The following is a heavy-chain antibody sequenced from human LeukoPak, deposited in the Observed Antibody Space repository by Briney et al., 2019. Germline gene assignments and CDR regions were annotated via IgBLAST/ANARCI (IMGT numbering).Heavy chain of an antibody. V-gene: IGHV4-31*03. CDR2: IYYSGST. CDR1: GGSISSGGYY. Sequence: PSQTLSLTCTASGGSISSGGYYWSWIRQHPGKGLEWIGYIYYSGSTYYNPSLKSRVTIPVDTSKNQFSLKLSSVTAADTAVYYCAREYSSPYYYYYGMDVWGQGTTVTVSS. CDR3: AREYSSPYYYYYGMDV. J-gene: IGHJ6*02. D-gene: IGHD6-13*01.